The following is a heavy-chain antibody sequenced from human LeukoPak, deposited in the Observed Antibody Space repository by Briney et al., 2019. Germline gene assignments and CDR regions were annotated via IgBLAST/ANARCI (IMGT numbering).Heavy chain of an antibody. Sequence: GGSLRLSCAASGFTFNTYTMNWVRQAPGKGLEWVSYISGSSGIIDYADSVRGRFTNSRDNAKNSLYLQMNSLRAEDTAVYYCARDKRYYYDSSGYLSLDYWGQGTLVTVSS. V-gene: IGHV3-48*01. D-gene: IGHD3-22*01. CDR2: ISGSSGII. CDR1: GFTFNTYT. CDR3: ARDKRYYYDSSGYLSLDY. J-gene: IGHJ4*02.